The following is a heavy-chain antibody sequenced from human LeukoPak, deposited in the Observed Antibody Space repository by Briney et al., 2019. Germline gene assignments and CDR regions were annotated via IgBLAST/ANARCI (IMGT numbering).Heavy chain of an antibody. CDR3: ARRNYSNRNGFDY. D-gene: IGHD4-4*01. J-gene: IGHJ4*02. Sequence: PSETLSLTCTVSGGSISSYYWGWIRQPPGKGLEWIGSIYYSGSTYYNPSLKSRVTISVDTSKNQFSLKLSSVTAADTAVYYCARRNYSNRNGFDYWGQGTLVTVSS. CDR1: GGSISSYY. V-gene: IGHV4-39*01. CDR2: IYYSGST.